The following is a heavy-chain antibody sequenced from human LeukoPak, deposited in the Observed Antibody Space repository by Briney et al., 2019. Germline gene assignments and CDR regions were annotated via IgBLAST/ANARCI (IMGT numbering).Heavy chain of an antibody. V-gene: IGHV4-59*01. CDR2: IYYSGST. Sequence: SETLSLTCTVSGGSISSYYRSWIRQPPGKGLEWIGYIYYSGSTNYNPSLKSRVTISVDTSKNQFSLKLSSVTAADTAVYYCARGTVTTGAFDIWGQGTMVTVSS. CDR3: ARGTVTTGAFDI. CDR1: GGSISSYY. D-gene: IGHD4-17*01. J-gene: IGHJ3*02.